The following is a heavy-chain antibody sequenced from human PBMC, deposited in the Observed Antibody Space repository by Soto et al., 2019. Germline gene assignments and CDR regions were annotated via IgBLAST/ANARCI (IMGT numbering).Heavy chain of an antibody. CDR1: GFTFSSYE. Sequence: GGSLRLSCAASGFTFSSYEMNWVRQAPGKGLGWVSAISGSGGTTYYSDSVKGRFTISRDNSKNTVYLQMNDLRVEDAAEYFCAKDSWAIFGVPAGEYYAMDVWGQGTTVTVSS. CDR3: AKDSWAIFGVPAGEYYAMDV. CDR2: ISGSGGTT. D-gene: IGHD3-3*01. J-gene: IGHJ6*02. V-gene: IGHV3-23*01.